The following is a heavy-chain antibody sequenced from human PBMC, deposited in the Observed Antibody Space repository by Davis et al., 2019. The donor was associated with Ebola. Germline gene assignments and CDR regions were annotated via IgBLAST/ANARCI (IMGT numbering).Heavy chain of an antibody. CDR2: ISNSGYET. D-gene: IGHD6-6*01. Sequence: ESLKISCAASGFTFTVYVMSWVRQAPGKGLEWISSISNSGYETYYADSVKGRFTTSRDNSKSTLNLQMNSLRAGDTAIYYCVATSSSLAAYWGQGTLVTVSS. V-gene: IGHV3-23*01. CDR3: VATSSSLAAY. CDR1: GFTFTVYV. J-gene: IGHJ4*02.